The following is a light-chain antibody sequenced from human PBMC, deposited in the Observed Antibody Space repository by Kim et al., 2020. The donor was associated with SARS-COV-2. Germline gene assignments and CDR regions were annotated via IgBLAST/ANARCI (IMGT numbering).Light chain of an antibody. Sequence: SSELTQDPAVSVALGQTVRITCQGDNLRNYYATWYQHKPGQAPALAIYGRNSRPSGIPDRFSGSTSGNTASFTITGAQAEDEADYYCNSRDNSAKVIFGGGTKLTVL. CDR2: GRN. CDR1: NLRNYY. V-gene: IGLV3-19*01. J-gene: IGLJ2*01. CDR3: NSRDNSAKVI.